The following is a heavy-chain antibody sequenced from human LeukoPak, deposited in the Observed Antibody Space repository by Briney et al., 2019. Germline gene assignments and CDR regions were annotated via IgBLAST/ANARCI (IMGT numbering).Heavy chain of an antibody. CDR3: AKDPGGYGDYEGAFDY. Sequence: GGSLRLSCAASGFTFSSYAMSWVRQAPGKGLEWVSAISGSGGSTYYADSVKGRFTISRDNSKNTLYLQMNSLRAEDMAVYYCAKDPGGYGDYEGAFDYWGQGTLVTVSS. V-gene: IGHV3-23*01. CDR2: ISGSGGST. D-gene: IGHD4-17*01. CDR1: GFTFSSYA. J-gene: IGHJ4*02.